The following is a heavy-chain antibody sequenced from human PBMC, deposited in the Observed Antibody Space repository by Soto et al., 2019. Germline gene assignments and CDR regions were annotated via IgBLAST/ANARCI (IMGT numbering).Heavy chain of an antibody. CDR3: ARGVGSTYSYNYGMEV. CDR2: IKPGTGTT. D-gene: IGHD1-26*01. V-gene: IGHV1-3*01. Sequence: QGQLVQSGAELKKPGASVKVSCRTSGYSFITNAMHWVRQAPGQSLEWLGWIKPGTGTTKYSQKFQGRVNITRDTYASTASLGLSTLRSEDTAVYFCARGVGSTYSYNYGMEVWGQGNTVTVSS. CDR1: GYSFITNA. J-gene: IGHJ6*02.